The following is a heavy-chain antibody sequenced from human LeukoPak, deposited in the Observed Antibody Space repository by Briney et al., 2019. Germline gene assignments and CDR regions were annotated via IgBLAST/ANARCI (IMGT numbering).Heavy chain of an antibody. J-gene: IGHJ6*03. V-gene: IGHV3-33*06. CDR1: GFTFSSYG. CDR2: IWYDGSDK. Sequence: GGSLRLSCAAFGFTFSSYGMHWVRQAPGKGLEWVAVIWYDGSDKYYADSVKGRFTISRDNSKNTLYLQMNSLRAEDTAVYYCAKDKDYGYYMDVWGKGTTVTVSS. D-gene: IGHD3-16*01. CDR3: AKDKDYGYYMDV.